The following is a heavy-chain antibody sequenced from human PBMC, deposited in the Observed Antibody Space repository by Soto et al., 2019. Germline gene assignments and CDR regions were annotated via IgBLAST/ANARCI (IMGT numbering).Heavy chain of an antibody. D-gene: IGHD1-1*01. CDR3: AREGTTVDSYYYYGMDV. CDR2: IYYSGST. J-gene: IGHJ6*02. CDR1: GGSISSYY. V-gene: IGHV4-59*01. Sequence: QVQLQESGPGLVKPSETLSLTCTVSGGSISSYYWSWIRQPPGKGLEWIGYIYYSGSTNYNPPLPSLLTSPVAPSKNQSSLKLSAVNAPDTAVYYCAREGTTVDSYYYYGMDVWGQGTTVTVSS.